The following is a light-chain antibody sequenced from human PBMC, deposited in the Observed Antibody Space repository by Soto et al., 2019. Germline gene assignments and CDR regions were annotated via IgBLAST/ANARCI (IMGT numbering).Light chain of an antibody. Sequence: EIVLTQSPGTLSLSLGERATLSCRASQSVRNDHVAWYQQKTGQAPRLLISRAVTRAIGIPDRFSGSGSGTGLTLTISSLEPEDFALYYCQQYGTTPWTFGQGTKVDI. CDR2: RAV. V-gene: IGKV3-20*01. J-gene: IGKJ1*01. CDR1: QSVRNDH. CDR3: QQYGTTPWT.